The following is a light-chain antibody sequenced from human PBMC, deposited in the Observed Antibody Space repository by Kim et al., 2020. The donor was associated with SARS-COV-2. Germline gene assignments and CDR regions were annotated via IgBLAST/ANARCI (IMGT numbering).Light chain of an antibody. CDR1: SSDVGGYNY. Sequence: GQSHTLPCTGTSSDVGGYNYGSWYQQHRGKAHKLMIYGVSNRPSGVSNRFSGSRSGNTASLSISGRQAEDEADYYCSSYTSSSTLVFGGGTQLTVL. CDR2: GVS. J-gene: IGLJ2*01. V-gene: IGLV2-14*03. CDR3: SSYTSSSTLV.